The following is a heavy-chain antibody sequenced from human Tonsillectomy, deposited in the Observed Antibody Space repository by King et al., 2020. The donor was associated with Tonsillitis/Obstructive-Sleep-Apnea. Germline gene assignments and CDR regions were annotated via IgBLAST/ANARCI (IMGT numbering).Heavy chain of an antibody. V-gene: IGHV4-34*01. Sequence: VQLQQWGAGLLKPSETLSLTCAVYGGSFSGYYWSWIRQPPGKGLEWIGEINHSGSTNYNPSLKSRVTISVDTSKNQFSLKLSSVTAADTAVYYCARGDVLVVPAARYYYYYMDVWGKGTTVTVSS. J-gene: IGHJ6*03. CDR3: ARGDVLVVPAARYYYYYMDV. CDR1: GGSFSGYY. D-gene: IGHD2-2*01. CDR2: INHSGST.